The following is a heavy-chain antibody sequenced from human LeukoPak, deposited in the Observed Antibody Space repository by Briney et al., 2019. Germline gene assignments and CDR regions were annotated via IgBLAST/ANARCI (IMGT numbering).Heavy chain of an antibody. CDR3: ARDSAVAGLFDY. D-gene: IGHD6-19*01. V-gene: IGHV3-66*02. Sequence: GGSLRLSCAASGFTVSSNYMSWVRQAPGKGLEWVSVIYSGGSTYYADSVKGRFTISRDNSKNTLYLQMNSLRAEDTAVYYCARDSAVAGLFDYWGQGTPVTVSS. CDR1: GFTVSSNY. J-gene: IGHJ4*02. CDR2: IYSGGST.